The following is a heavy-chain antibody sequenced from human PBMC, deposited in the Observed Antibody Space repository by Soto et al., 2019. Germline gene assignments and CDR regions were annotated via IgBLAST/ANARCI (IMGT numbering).Heavy chain of an antibody. J-gene: IGHJ6*02. CDR2: IYYSGST. V-gene: IGHV4-59*01. CDR1: GGSISSYY. CDR3: ARDRSLDTCGSYRNVIDF. D-gene: IGHD3-3*01. Sequence: SETLSLTCTVSGGSISSYYWSWIRQPPGKGLEWIGYIYYSGSTNYNPSLKRRVTISIDTSKNQFSLKLSSVSAADTAVYYCARDRSLDTCGSYRNVIDFWAQGSTVT.